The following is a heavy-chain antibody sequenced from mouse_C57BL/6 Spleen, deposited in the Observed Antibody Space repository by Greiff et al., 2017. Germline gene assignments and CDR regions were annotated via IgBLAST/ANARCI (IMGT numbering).Heavy chain of an antibody. CDR1: GFNIKDYY. Sequence: VQLQQSGAELVRPGASVKLSCTASGFNIKDYYMHWVQQRPEQGLEWIGRIDPEDGDTEYAPKFQGKATMTADTSSNTAYLQLSSLTSEDTAVYYCTLITTVVRGFAYWGQGTLVTVSA. CDR2: IDPEDGDT. CDR3: TLITTVVRGFAY. J-gene: IGHJ3*01. V-gene: IGHV14-1*01. D-gene: IGHD1-1*01.